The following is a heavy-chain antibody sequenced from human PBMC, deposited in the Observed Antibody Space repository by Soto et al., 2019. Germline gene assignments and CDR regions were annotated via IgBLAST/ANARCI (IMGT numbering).Heavy chain of an antibody. J-gene: IGHJ6*02. CDR1: GGSISSYY. V-gene: IGHV4-59*01. D-gene: IGHD6-19*01. CDR3: ARLGRWLVRGYYYYGMDV. CDR2: IYYSGST. Sequence: SETLSLTCTVSGGSISSYYWSWIRQPPGKGLEWIGYIYYSGSTNYNPSLKSRVTISVDTSKNQFSLKLSSVTAADTAVYYCARLGRWLVRGYYYYGMDVWGQGTTVSVSS.